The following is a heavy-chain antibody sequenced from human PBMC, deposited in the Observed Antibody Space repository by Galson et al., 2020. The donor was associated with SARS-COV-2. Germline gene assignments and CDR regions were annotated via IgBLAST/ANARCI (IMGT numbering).Heavy chain of an antibody. V-gene: IGHV3-33*01. CDR2: IWYDGSNK. CDR1: GFTFSSYG. CDR3: ARGANWFDP. J-gene: IGHJ5*02. Sequence: GGSLRLSCTASGFTFSSYGMHWVRQAPGKGLEWVAVIWYDGSNKYYADSVKGRFTISRDNSKNTLYLQMNSLRAEDTAVYYCARGANWFDPWGQGTLVTVSS.